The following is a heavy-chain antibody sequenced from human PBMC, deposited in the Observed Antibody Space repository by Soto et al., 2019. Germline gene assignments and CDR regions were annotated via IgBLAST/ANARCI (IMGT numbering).Heavy chain of an antibody. Sequence: QVQLQESGPGQLKPSETPSLTCSVSGTSVRSGTYYWTWIRQRPGKGLEWIGYMYYGGRTNYNPSLKTRLTMSIDESKNQFSLRLHSVTAADTAMYYCAGDRIGPGATFDLWGQGNLVAVSS. CDR2: MYYGGRT. V-gene: IGHV4-61*01. J-gene: IGHJ4*02. CDR1: GTSVRSGTYY. D-gene: IGHD1-26*01. CDR3: AGDRIGPGATFDL.